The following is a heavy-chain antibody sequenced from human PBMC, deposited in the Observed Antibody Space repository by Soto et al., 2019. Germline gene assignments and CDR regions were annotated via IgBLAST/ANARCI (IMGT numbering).Heavy chain of an antibody. J-gene: IGHJ3*01. D-gene: IGHD4-17*01. CDR2: ISGRGGST. CDR1: GFTFSSYA. V-gene: IGHV3-23*01. CDR3: AKVDYGDYRAT. Sequence: EVQLLESGGGLVQPGGSLRLSCAASGFTFSSYAMSWVRQAPGTGLEWVSAISGRGGSTYYADSVKGRFTSSRDNSKNSLYLQMNSLRAEDTAVYYCAKVDYGDYRATWGQGTMVTVSS.